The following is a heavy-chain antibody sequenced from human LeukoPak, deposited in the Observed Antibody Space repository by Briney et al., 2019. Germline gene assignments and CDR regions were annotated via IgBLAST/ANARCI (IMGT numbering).Heavy chain of an antibody. J-gene: IGHJ5*02. CDR3: GGNKKNPHNPGEGRFHNLKKKSKEHVLLKKKRSEGGDRGCLFWGERELGENLGVPP. Sequence: PGGSLRLSCAASGFTFSSYTIHWVRQPPGKGLEWVAVISFDGSNKYYADSVKGRFTISRDNSKNTLYLQMTSLRAEDTAFYIFGGNKKNPHNPGEGRFHNLKKKSKEHVLLKKKRSEGGDRGCLFWGERELGENLGVPPGGQGTLV. CDR1: GFTFSSYT. V-gene: IGHV3-30-3*01. D-gene: IGHD3-3*01. CDR2: ISFDGSNK.